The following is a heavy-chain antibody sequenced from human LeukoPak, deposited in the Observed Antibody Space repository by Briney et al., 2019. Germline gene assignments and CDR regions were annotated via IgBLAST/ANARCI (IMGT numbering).Heavy chain of an antibody. V-gene: IGHV3-23*01. D-gene: IGHD2-8*02. J-gene: IGHJ6*02. CDR1: GFTFSSYS. CDR3: AKRGLYGTVPFYGMDV. Sequence: GGSLRLSCAASGFTFSSYSMNWVRQAPGKGLEYVSGISRTTYYAESVKGRFTISRDNSKNTLFLQMNSLRAEATAVYYCAKRGLYGTVPFYGMDVWGQGTTVTVSS. CDR2: ISRTT.